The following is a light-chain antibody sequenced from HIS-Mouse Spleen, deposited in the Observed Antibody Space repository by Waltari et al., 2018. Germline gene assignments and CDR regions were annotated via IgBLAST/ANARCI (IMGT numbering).Light chain of an antibody. V-gene: IGLV2-14*03. CDR2: DVS. J-gene: IGLJ3*02. CDR3: QVWDSSSDHPV. Sequence: QSALTQPASVSGSPGQSITISCTGTSSDVGGYNYVSWYQQHPGKAPKLMIYDVSNRPSGIPERFSGSNSGNTATLTISRVEAGDEADYYCQVWDSSSDHPVFGGGTKLTVL. CDR1: SSDVGGYNY.